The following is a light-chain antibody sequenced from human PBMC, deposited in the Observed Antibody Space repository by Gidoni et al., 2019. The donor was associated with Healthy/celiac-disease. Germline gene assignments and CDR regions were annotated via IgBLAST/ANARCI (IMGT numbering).Light chain of an antibody. J-gene: IGKJ1*01. CDR3: QQYDTTPWT. CDR1: QSVLYSSNNKND. Sequence: DIVITPSPDSLAVSLGERATINCKSSQSVLYSSNNKNDLAWYQQKPGQPPKLLIYGASTRESGVPDRFSGSGSGTDFTLTISSLQAEDVAVYYCQQYDTTPWTFGQGTKVEIK. CDR2: GAS. V-gene: IGKV4-1*01.